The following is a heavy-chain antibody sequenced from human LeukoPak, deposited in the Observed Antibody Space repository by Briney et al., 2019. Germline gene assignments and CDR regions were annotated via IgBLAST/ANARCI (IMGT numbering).Heavy chain of an antibody. CDR1: GGSFSSHY. V-gene: IGHV4-59*11. CDR2: ISYIGST. D-gene: IGHD2-2*01. J-gene: IGHJ5*02. CDR3: ARGGAPTYCSSTSCYLTPFDP. Sequence: SETLSLTCTVSGGSFSSHYWSWIRQPPGKGLEWIGYISYIGSTNYNPSLKSRVTISVDTSKNQFSLKLSSVTAADTAVYYCARGGAPTYCSSTSCYLTPFDPWGQGTLVTVSS.